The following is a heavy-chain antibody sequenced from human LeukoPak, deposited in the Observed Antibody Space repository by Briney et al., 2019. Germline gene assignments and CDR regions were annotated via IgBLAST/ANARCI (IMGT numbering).Heavy chain of an antibody. V-gene: IGHV3-48*04. D-gene: IGHD3-22*01. CDR1: GFTFSSYS. J-gene: IGHJ4*02. CDR3: AIGSSGYPSAFDY. CDR2: ISSSSSTI. Sequence: GGSLRLSCAASGFTFSSYSMNWVRQAPGKGLEWVSYISSSSSTIYYADSVKGRFTISRDNAKNSLYLQMNSLRAEDTAVYYCAIGSSGYPSAFDYWGQGTLVTVSS.